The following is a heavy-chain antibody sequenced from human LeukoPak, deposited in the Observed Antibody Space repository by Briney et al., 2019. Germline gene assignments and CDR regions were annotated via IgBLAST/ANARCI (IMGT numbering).Heavy chain of an antibody. J-gene: IGHJ4*02. V-gene: IGHV3-23*01. CDR1: GFTFSSYA. Sequence: GGSLRLSRAASGFTFSSYAMTWVRQAPGKGLEWVSAISARGGSPWSADSVRGRLTISRDNSKNTMYPQMNSLRADDTAVYYCANGVSGVGVPVHLAYWRQGPLVTVSS. CDR2: ISARGGSP. CDR3: ANGVSGVGVPVHLAY. D-gene: IGHD1-26*01.